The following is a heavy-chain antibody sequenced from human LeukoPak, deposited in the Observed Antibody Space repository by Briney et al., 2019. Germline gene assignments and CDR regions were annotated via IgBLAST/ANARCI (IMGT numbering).Heavy chain of an antibody. D-gene: IGHD6-19*01. V-gene: IGHV1-69*06. CDR2: IIPMFSTL. CDR3: ARDAVPGNNYFDY. CDR1: GGTFSTYA. J-gene: IGHJ4*02. Sequence: SVKVSCKVSGGTFSTYAINWVRQVPGQGLESMGRIIPMFSTLNYAPKFQGRVTVTADKSTTTAYLELSSLTSGDTAVYYCARDAVPGNNYFDYWGQGTLVTVAS.